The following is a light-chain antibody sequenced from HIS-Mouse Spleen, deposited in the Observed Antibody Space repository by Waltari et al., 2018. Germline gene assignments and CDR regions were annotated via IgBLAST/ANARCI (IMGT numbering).Light chain of an antibody. CDR2: EVS. CDR1: SSDVGGYNY. V-gene: IGLV2-14*01. CDR3: SSYTSSSTYV. J-gene: IGLJ1*01. Sequence: QSALTQPASVSGSPGQSITISCTGTSSDVGGYNYVSWYQQHPGKAPKLMFYEVSNRPSVVSNRFSGSKSGNTASLTISGLQAEDEADYYCSSYTSSSTYVFGTGTKVTVL.